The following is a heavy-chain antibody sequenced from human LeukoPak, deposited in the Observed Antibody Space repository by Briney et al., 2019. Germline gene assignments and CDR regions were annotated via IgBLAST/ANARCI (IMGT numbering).Heavy chain of an antibody. CDR2: TSGSGDIR. J-gene: IGHJ1*01. Sequence: GGSLRLSCAASGFTFKNYAMTWVRQAPGKGLEWLSRTSGSGDIRLYADSVKGRFTISRTNSENRLYLQMNSRRADDSGVYYCANYRSGGGGYYSGLEHWGQGTQVTVSS. D-gene: IGHD2-15*01. V-gene: IGHV3-23*01. CDR3: ANYRSGGGGYYSGLEH. CDR1: GFTFKNYA.